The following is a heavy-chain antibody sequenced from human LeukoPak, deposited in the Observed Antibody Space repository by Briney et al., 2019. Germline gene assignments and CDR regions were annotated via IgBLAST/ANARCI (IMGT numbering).Heavy chain of an antibody. J-gene: IGHJ4*02. D-gene: IGHD5-18*01. Sequence: GGSLRLSCAASGFIFSDYYMTWIRQAPGKGLEWLSYISGSGSDTNYADSVKGRFTTSRDNAKNSLYLQMNSLRAEDTAVYYCARGVDTAMVIPFDYWGQGTLVTVSS. CDR3: ARGVDTAMVIPFDY. CDR2: ISGSGSDT. V-gene: IGHV3-11*06. CDR1: GFIFSDYY.